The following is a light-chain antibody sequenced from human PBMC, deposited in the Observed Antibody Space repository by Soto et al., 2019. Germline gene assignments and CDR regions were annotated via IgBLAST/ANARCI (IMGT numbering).Light chain of an antibody. V-gene: IGKV3D-20*02. CDR3: QQRSNWPQYT. CDR2: DAS. Sequence: EIVLTQSPGTLSLSPGERATLSCRASQSVSSSYLAWYQQKPGQAPRVLIYDASNRATGIPARFSGSGSGTDFTLTISSLEPEDFAVYYCQQRSNWPQYTFGQGTKLEIK. J-gene: IGKJ2*01. CDR1: QSVSSSY.